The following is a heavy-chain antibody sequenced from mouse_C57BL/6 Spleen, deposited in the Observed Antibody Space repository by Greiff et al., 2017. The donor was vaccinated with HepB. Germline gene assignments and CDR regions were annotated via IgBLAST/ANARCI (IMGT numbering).Heavy chain of an antibody. J-gene: IGHJ3*01. Sequence: QVQLQQPGAELVKPGASVKVSCKASGYTFISYWMHWVKQRPGQGLEWIGRIHPSDSDTNYNQKFKGKATLTVDKSSSTAYMQLSSLTSEDSAVYYCASYGNYGWFAYWGQGTLVTVSA. V-gene: IGHV1-74*01. CDR2: IHPSDSDT. CDR3: ASYGNYGWFAY. D-gene: IGHD2-1*01. CDR1: GYTFISYW.